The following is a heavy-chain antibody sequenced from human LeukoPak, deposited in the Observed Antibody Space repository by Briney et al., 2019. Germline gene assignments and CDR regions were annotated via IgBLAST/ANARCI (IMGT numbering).Heavy chain of an antibody. CDR2: MNPNSGNT. CDR1: GYTFTSYD. D-gene: IGHD2/OR15-2a*01. Sequence: ASVKVSCKASGYTFTSYDINWVRQATGQGLEWTGWMNPNSGNTGYAQKFQGRVTMTRNTSISTAYMELSSLRSEDTAVCYCARGPLSKRNWFDPWGQGTLVTVSS. CDR3: ARGPLSKRNWFDP. J-gene: IGHJ5*02. V-gene: IGHV1-8*01.